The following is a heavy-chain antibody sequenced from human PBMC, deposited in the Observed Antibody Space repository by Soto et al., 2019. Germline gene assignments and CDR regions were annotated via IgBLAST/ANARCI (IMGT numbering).Heavy chain of an antibody. CDR1: GYPLTELS. Sequence: ASVKVSCKVSGYPLTELSMHWVRQAPGKGLEWMGGCDPEDGETIYAQKFQGRVTMTEDTSTDTAYMELSSLRSEDTAVYYCATGLVGDYPLSVDLWGRGTLVPVSS. CDR3: ATGLVGDYPLSVDL. V-gene: IGHV1-24*01. D-gene: IGHD4-17*01. CDR2: CDPEDGET. J-gene: IGHJ2*01.